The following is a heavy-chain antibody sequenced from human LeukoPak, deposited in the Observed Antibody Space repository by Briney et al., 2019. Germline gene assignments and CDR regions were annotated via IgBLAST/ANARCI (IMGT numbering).Heavy chain of an antibody. J-gene: IGHJ4*02. D-gene: IGHD5-24*01. Sequence: SETLSLTCTVSGGSISSYYWSWIRQPPGKGLEGMGDIYYSGSTNYNPSLKSRVTISVDTSKNQFSLKLSSVTAADTAVYYCARFGRDGYNGYFDYWGQGTLVTVSS. CDR2: IYYSGST. CDR3: ARFGRDGYNGYFDY. V-gene: IGHV4-59*01. CDR1: GGSISSYY.